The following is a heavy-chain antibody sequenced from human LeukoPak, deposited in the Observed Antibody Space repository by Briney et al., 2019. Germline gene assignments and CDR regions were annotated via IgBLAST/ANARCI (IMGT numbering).Heavy chain of an antibody. CDR3: ARAGDESTGHYDSLHF. CDR2: INPKSGAT. D-gene: IGHD2-8*02. CDR1: GYSFSENH. V-gene: IGHV1-2*02. Sequence: ASVTVSCKASGYSFSENHIHWVRQAPGQGPEWMGWINPKSGATDSAQQFQGRLTMTRDTSLGTSSMDLSGLRLDDTGIYYCARAGDESTGHYDSLHFWGQGTMVTVSS. J-gene: IGHJ3*01.